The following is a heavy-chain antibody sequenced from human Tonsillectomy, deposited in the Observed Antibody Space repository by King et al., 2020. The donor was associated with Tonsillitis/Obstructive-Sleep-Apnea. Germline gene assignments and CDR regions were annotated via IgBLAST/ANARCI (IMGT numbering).Heavy chain of an antibody. D-gene: IGHD1-7*01. CDR1: GGSIRSYY. CDR2: IYYSGSN. V-gene: IGHV4-59*01. Sequence: VQLQESGPGLVKPSETLSLTFTVSGGSIRSYYWSWIRQPPGKGLEWIGYIYYSGSNNYNPSHKSRVTISVDTSKNQFSLKLSSVTAADTAVYYWSASGDWNYDENWFDPWGQGTLVTVSS. J-gene: IGHJ5*02. CDR3: SASGDWNYDENWFDP.